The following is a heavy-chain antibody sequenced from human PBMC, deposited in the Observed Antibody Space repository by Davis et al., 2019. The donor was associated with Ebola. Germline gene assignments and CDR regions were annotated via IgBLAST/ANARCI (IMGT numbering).Heavy chain of an antibody. CDR2: ISYDGSNK. V-gene: IGHV3-30-3*01. Sequence: GESLKISCAASGFTFSSYAMHWVRQAPGKGLEWVAVISYDGSNKYYADSVKGRFTISRDNSKNTLYLQMNSLRAEDTAFYYCARGPGFYDILTGLYWGRGTLVTVSS. J-gene: IGHJ4*02. D-gene: IGHD3-9*01. CDR1: GFTFSSYA. CDR3: ARGPGFYDILTGLY.